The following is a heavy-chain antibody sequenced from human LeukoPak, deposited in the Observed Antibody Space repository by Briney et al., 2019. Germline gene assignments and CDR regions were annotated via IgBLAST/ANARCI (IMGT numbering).Heavy chain of an antibody. Sequence: SETLSLTCTVSGGSISSYYWSWIRQPPGKGLEWIGYIYYSGSTNYNPSLKSRVTISVDTSKNQFSLKLSSVTAADTAVYYCARGVRIPYYYYGMDVWGQGTTVTVSS. CDR1: GGSISSYY. V-gene: IGHV4-59*01. D-gene: IGHD2-15*01. J-gene: IGHJ6*02. CDR3: ARGVRIPYYYYGMDV. CDR2: IYYSGST.